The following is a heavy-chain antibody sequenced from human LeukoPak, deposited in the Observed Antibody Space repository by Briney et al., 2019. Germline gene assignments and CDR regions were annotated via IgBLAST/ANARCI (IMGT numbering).Heavy chain of an antibody. V-gene: IGHV3-30*18. CDR2: ISYDGTNK. J-gene: IGHJ4*02. D-gene: IGHD3-3*01. CDR1: GFIFSSYS. Sequence: GGSLRLSCAASGFIFSSYSMNWVRQAPGKGLEWVAVISYDGTNKYYADSVKGRFTISRDNSKSTLYLQMNSLRAEDTAVYYCAKENDFVYWGQGTQVTVSS. CDR3: AKENDFVY.